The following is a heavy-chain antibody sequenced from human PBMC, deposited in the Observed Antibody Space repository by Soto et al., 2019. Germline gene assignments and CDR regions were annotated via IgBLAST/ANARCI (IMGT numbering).Heavy chain of an antibody. Sequence: QVQLQESGPGLVKPSETLSLTCTVSGGSISSYYWSWIRQPPGKGLEWIGYIYYSASTNYNPSLKSRVTISVDTSKNQFSLKLSSVTAADTAVYYCARGIWSYNFDYWGQGTLVTVSS. V-gene: IGHV4-59*01. CDR1: GGSISSYY. J-gene: IGHJ4*02. CDR2: IYYSAST. CDR3: ARGIWSYNFDY. D-gene: IGHD1-26*01.